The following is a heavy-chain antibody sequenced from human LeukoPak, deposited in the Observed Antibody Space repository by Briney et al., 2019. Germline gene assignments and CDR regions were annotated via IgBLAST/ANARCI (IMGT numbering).Heavy chain of an antibody. CDR2: ISYSGST. Sequence: SETLSLTCTVSGGSINSYYWSWIRQPPGKGLEWMGYISYSGSTNCNPSLKSRVTISIDTSKNQFSLKLSAVTAADTAVHYCASPRSSGWQVVFIIWGEGKIVTVSS. D-gene: IGHD6-19*01. CDR1: GGSINSYY. CDR3: ASPRSSGWQVVFII. J-gene: IGHJ3*02. V-gene: IGHV4-59*08.